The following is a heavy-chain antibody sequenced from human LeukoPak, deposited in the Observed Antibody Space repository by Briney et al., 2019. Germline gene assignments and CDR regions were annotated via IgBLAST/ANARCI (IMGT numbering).Heavy chain of an antibody. V-gene: IGHV4-59*01. D-gene: IGHD3-3*01. Sequence: SETLSLTCTVSGGSISSYYWSWIRQPPGKGLEWIGYIYYSGSTNYNPSLKSRVTISVDTSKNQFSLKLSSVTAADTAVYYCASGFWSGYPYGMDVWGQGTTVTVSS. CDR1: GGSISSYY. CDR3: ASGFWSGYPYGMDV. J-gene: IGHJ6*02. CDR2: IYYSGST.